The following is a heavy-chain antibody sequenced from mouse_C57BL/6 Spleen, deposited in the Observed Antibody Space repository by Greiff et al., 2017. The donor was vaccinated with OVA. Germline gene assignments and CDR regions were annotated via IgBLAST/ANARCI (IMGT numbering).Heavy chain of an antibody. CDR1: GYAFTNYL. CDR2: INPGSGGT. Sequence: VQLQQSGAELVRPGTSVKVSCKASGYAFTNYLIEWVKQRPGQGLEWIGVINPGSGGTNYNEKFKGKATLTADKSSSTAYMQLSSLTSEDSAVYFCARRELTGTAYWYFDVWGTGTTVTVSS. J-gene: IGHJ1*03. V-gene: IGHV1-54*01. D-gene: IGHD4-1*01. CDR3: ARRELTGTAYWYFDV.